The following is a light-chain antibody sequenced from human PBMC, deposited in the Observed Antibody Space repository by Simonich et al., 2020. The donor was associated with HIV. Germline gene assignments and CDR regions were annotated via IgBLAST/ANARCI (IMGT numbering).Light chain of an antibody. Sequence: QSALTQPRSVSGSPGQSVTISCTGTSSDVGGYNYVSWYQQYPGKAPKLMIYDVSKRPSGISNRFSGSKSGNTASLTISGLQAEDEADYYCSSYTSSSTFVFGTGTKVTVL. CDR1: SSDVGGYNY. V-gene: IGLV2-14*03. J-gene: IGLJ1*01. CDR2: DVS. CDR3: SSYTSSSTFV.